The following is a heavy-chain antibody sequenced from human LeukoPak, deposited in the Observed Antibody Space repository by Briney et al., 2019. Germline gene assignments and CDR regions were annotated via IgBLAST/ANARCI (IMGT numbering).Heavy chain of an antibody. J-gene: IGHJ4*02. CDR3: AKDRPNYYGSNGHYYKLNGDC. Sequence: AGGSLRLSCAASGFTFRSYAMSWVRQAPGKGLEWGSSITSSGSATYYADSAKGRFTISRDNSDNTLYLQMNSLRAEDTAVYYCAKDRPNYYGSNGHYYKLNGDCWGQGTLVTVSS. V-gene: IGHV3-23*01. CDR2: ITSSGSAT. D-gene: IGHD3-22*01. CDR1: GFTFRSYA.